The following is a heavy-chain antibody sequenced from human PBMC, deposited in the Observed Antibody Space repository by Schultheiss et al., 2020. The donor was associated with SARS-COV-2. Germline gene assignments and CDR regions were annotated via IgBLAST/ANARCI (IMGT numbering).Heavy chain of an antibody. Sequence: SCAASGFTFSSYAMHWVRQAPGKGLEWVAVISYDGSNKYYADSVKGRFTISRDNSKNTLYLQMNSLRAEDTAVYYCARVDYYDSRRDYWGQGTLVTVSS. CDR1: GFTFSSYA. J-gene: IGHJ4*02. CDR3: ARVDYYDSRRDY. CDR2: ISYDGSNK. V-gene: IGHV3-30*04. D-gene: IGHD3-22*01.